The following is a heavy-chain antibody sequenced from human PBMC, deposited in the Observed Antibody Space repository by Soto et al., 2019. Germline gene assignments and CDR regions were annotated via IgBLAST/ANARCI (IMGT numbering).Heavy chain of an antibody. D-gene: IGHD3-16*02. V-gene: IGHV3-23*01. J-gene: IGHJ4*02. CDR2: ISGSGGST. Sequence: GGSLRLSCAASGFTFSSYAMSWVRQAPGKGLEWVSAISGSGGSTYYADSVKGRFTISRDNSKNTLYLQMNSLRAEDTAVYYCAKDPPTYYDYVWGSYRYPFDYWGQGTLVTVS. CDR3: AKDPPTYYDYVWGSYRYPFDY. CDR1: GFTFSSYA.